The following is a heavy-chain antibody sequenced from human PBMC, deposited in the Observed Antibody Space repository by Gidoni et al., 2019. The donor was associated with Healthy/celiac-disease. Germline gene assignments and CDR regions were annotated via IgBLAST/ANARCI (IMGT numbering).Heavy chain of an antibody. Sequence: EVQLVESGGGLVQPGGSRRLSCAASGFTFSSYDMHWVRQATGKGLEWVSAMGTAGDTYYPGSVKGRFTISRENAKNSLYLQMNSLRAGDTAVYYCAREGDSSSSGGMDVWGQGTTVTVSS. CDR1: GFTFSSYD. CDR2: MGTAGDT. J-gene: IGHJ6*02. CDR3: AREGDSSSSGGMDV. V-gene: IGHV3-13*01. D-gene: IGHD6-6*01.